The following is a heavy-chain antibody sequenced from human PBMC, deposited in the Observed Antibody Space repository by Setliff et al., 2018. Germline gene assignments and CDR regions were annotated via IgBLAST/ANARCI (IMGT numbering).Heavy chain of an antibody. J-gene: IGHJ4*02. V-gene: IGHV1-24*01. CDR2: FDPEDGET. Sequence: ASVKVSCKVSGYTLTELSRHWVRQAPGKGLEWMGGFDPEDGETIYAQKFQGRVTMTEDTSTDTAYMELSSLRAEDTAVYYCARWFKPASGTFYPDHWGQGTLVTVSS. CDR3: ARWFKPASGTFYPDH. CDR1: GYTLTELS. D-gene: IGHD3-10*01.